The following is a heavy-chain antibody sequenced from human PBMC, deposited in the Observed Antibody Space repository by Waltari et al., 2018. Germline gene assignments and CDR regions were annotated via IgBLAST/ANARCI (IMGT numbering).Heavy chain of an antibody. D-gene: IGHD2-15*01. V-gene: IGHV4-4*02. CDR3: ARDRGRGLYLDS. J-gene: IGHJ4*02. CDR1: GDVLSATSW. Sequence: QLHLERLGPGLVEPSGTLSLICAVPGDVLSATSWWSWVRQAPGQGLEWIGQVRGSGKTNYNPSFASRVTVSVDTSTAQFSLKVTSATAADTAVYYCARDRGRGLYLDSWGQGILVTVSP. CDR2: VRGSGKT.